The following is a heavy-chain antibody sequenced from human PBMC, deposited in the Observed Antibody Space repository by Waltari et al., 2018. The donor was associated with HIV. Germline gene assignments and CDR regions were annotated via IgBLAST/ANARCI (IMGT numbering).Heavy chain of an antibody. J-gene: IGHJ6*02. V-gene: IGHV1-69*04. D-gene: IGHD2-15*01. CDR3: ARPEGGGETIVVVDDGMDV. Sequence: QVQLVQSGAEVKKPGSSVKVSCKAFEGPFSSYAISWVRQAPGQGLEWMGMIFHIRGRTNDARKFQGRGRITADKSASTAYMEVSRLRSADRAVYYCARPEGGGETIVVVDDGMDVWGQGTTVTVSS. CDR1: EGPFSSYA. CDR2: IFHIRGRT.